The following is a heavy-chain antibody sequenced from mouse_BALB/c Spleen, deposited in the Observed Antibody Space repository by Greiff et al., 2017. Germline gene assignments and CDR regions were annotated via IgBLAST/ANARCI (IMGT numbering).Heavy chain of an antibody. CDR1: GFTFSSYT. V-gene: IGHV5-12-2*01. J-gene: IGHJ1*01. Sequence: DVQLVESGGGLVQPGGSLKLSCAASGFTFSSYTMSWVRQTPEKRLEWVAYISNGGGSTYYPDTVKGRFTISRDNAKNTLYLQMSSLKSEDTAMYYCARRSLLLRYSWYFDVWGAGTTVTVSS. D-gene: IGHD1-1*01. CDR3: ARRSLLLRYSWYFDV. CDR2: ISNGGGST.